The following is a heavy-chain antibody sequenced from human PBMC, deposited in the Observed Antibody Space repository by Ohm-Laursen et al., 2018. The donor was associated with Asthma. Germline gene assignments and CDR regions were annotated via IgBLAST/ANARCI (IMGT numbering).Heavy chain of an antibody. J-gene: IGHJ4*02. D-gene: IGHD6-13*01. CDR3: AKDVLGFVAAAQD. CDR2: ISFDGSNK. CDR1: GFTFNSYG. Sequence: SLRLSCAASGFTFNSYGIHWLRQAPGKGLAWVAVISFDGSNKYYADSVKGRFTISRDNSKNTLYLQMNSLRAEDTAIYYCAKDVLGFVAAAQDWGQGTLVTVSS. V-gene: IGHV3-30*18.